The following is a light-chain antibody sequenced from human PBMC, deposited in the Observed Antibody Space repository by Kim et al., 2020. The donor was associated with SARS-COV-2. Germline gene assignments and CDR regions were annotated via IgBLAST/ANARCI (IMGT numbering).Light chain of an antibody. Sequence: GQSITITCTGTSSDVGTYKYVSWYQQHPGKAPNPMIYDVSDRPSGISNRFSGSKSGNTASLTISGLQAEDEADYYCSSYTSNNTQVFGGGTQLTVL. V-gene: IGLV2-14*03. CDR3: SSYTSNNTQV. J-gene: IGLJ3*02. CDR1: SSDVGTYKY. CDR2: DVS.